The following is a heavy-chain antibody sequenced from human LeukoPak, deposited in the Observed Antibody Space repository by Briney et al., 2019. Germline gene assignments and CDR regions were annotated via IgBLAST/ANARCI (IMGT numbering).Heavy chain of an antibody. CDR2: IKQDGSEQ. CDR1: GFTFSSHW. J-gene: IGHJ3*02. V-gene: IGHV3-7*01. CDR3: ARDVRADCWSGYPNHAFDI. Sequence: GGSLRLSCAASGFTFSSHWMSWVRQAPGKGLEWVANIKQDGSEQYYVDSVKGRFTISRDNAKNSLYLQMNSLRAEDTAVYYCARDVRADCWSGYPNHAFDIWGQGTLVTVSS. D-gene: IGHD3-3*01.